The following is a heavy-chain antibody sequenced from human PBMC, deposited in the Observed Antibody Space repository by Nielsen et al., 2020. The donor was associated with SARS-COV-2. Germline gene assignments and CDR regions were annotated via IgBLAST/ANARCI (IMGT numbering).Heavy chain of an antibody. V-gene: IGHV3-15*01. CDR3: STGGVASVGTYYYYYGIDV. CDR2: IKAKNDGETT. J-gene: IGHJ6*02. CDR1: GFTFRNAW. D-gene: IGHD3-10*01. Sequence: GESLKIYCVASGFTFRNAWMTWVRQAPGKGLEWVGRIKAKNDGETTVYAAPVQGRFTISRDDSEMTLYLQMDSLESEDTGVYYCSTGGVASVGTYYYYYGIDVWGQGTTVAVSS.